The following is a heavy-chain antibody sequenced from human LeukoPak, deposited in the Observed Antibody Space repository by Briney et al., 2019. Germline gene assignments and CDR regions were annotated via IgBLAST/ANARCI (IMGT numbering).Heavy chain of an antibody. V-gene: IGHV4-4*02. CDR3: ARHLSCTGGSCSPRDFDY. D-gene: IGHD2-8*02. CDR1: GDSINILDW. Sequence: SGTLSPTCTVSGDSINILDWWSWVRKPPGKGLEWIGEWYLSGTTHSNPSVKSRVTISVDTPKNQFSLKLSSVTAADTAVYYCARHLSCTGGSCSPRDFDYWGQGTLVTVSS. CDR2: WYLSGTT. J-gene: IGHJ4*02.